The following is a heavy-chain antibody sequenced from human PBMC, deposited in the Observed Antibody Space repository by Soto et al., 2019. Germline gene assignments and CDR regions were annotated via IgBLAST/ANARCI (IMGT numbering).Heavy chain of an antibody. CDR1: GFTFSSYS. CDR3: ARDSINSNSFYYYYGMDV. CDR2: ISSSSSYI. D-gene: IGHD4-4*01. Sequence: PGGSLRLSCAASGFTFSSYSMNWVRQAPGKGLEWVSSISSSSSYIYYADSVKGRFTISRDNAKNSLYLQMNSLRAEDTAVYYCARDSINSNSFYYYYGMDVWGQGTTVTVSS. V-gene: IGHV3-21*01. J-gene: IGHJ6*02.